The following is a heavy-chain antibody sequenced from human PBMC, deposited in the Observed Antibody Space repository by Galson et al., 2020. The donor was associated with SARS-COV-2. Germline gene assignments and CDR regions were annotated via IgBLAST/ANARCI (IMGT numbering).Heavy chain of an antibody. D-gene: IGHD1-26*01. Sequence: GGSLRLSCATSGFAFSNYAITWVRQAPGKGLEWVSAMSGRGGSTYYADSVKGRFTISRDYSKNTVYLEMNNLRGEDTAVYYCAKDLSGSYSVFYYGMDDWGQGTTVTVSS. V-gene: IGHV3-23*01. CDR3: AKDLSGSYSVFYYGMDD. CDR2: MSGRGGST. J-gene: IGHJ6*02. CDR1: GFAFSNYA.